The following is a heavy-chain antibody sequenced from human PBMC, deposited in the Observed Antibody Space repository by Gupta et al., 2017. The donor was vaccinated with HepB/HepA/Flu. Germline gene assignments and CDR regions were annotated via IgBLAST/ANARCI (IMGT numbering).Heavy chain of an antibody. D-gene: IGHD6-6*01. CDR2: INGESGST. J-gene: IGHJ5*02. CDR3: TRDTSINLSVPMWANNWFDP. CDR1: GLSFIDMP. Sequence: EVQLVESGGGVVQPGGSLRLSGAVSGLSFIDMPIHWVLQVQGKGLEWVALINGESGSTFYADSVKGRFTVSRDNSKNFLYLQMNSLRTEDTALYYCTRDTSINLSVPMWANNWFDPWGQGTLVTVSS. V-gene: IGHV3-43*02.